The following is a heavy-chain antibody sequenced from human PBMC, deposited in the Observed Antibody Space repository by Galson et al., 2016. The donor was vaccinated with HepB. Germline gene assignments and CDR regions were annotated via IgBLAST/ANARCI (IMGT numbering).Heavy chain of an antibody. D-gene: IGHD6-6*01. Sequence: SETLSLTCSVSGGSISSSTYYWGWIRQPPGKGLEWIGTFYYSGNTYYNPSRKSRVTMSVDPSKNQFSLKVSSVTAADTALYYCASRVYSNSSVDYWGQGTLVTVSS. CDR1: GGSISSSTYY. CDR3: ASRVYSNSSVDY. V-gene: IGHV4-39*01. J-gene: IGHJ4*02. CDR2: FYYSGNT.